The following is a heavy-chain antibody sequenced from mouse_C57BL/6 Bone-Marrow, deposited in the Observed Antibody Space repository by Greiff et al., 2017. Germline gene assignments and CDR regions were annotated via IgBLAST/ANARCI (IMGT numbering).Heavy chain of an antibody. CDR3: TINWDYFDY. CDR2: SVPEKGDT. V-gene: IGHV14-4*01. D-gene: IGHD4-1*02. Sequence: VQLKQSGAVLVWPGASVMLSCTASGFNIKDDYMHWVKQRPKQGLEWIGWSVPEKGDTEYASKFQGKATITADTSSNKAYLQLSSLTSEDTAVYYCTINWDYFDYWGQGTTLTGAS. J-gene: IGHJ2*01. CDR1: GFNIKDDY.